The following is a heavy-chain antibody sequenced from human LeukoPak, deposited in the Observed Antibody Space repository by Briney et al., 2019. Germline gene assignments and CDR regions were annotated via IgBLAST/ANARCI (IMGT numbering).Heavy chain of an antibody. V-gene: IGHV3-23*01. CDR3: AKLGRSSTSCYIRGYYFDY. Sequence: GGSLRLSCAASGFTFSSYAMSWVRQAPGKGLEWVSAISGSGGSTYYADSVKGRFTISRDNSKNTLYLQMNSLRAEDTAVYYCAKLGRSSTSCYIRGYYFDYWGQGTLVTVSS. D-gene: IGHD2-2*02. CDR1: GFTFSSYA. CDR2: ISGSGGST. J-gene: IGHJ4*02.